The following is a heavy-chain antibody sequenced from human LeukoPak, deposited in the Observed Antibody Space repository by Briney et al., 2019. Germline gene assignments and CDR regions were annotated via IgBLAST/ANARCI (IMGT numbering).Heavy chain of an antibody. CDR2: ISGSGGST. CDR1: GFTFSSYA. CDR3: ATASYYYGSGKDYGMDV. D-gene: IGHD3-10*01. V-gene: IGHV3-23*01. Sequence: GGSLRLSCAASGFTFSSYAMSWVRQAPGKGLEWVSAISGSGGSTYYADSVKGRFTISRDNSKNTLYLQMNSLRAEDTAVYYCATASYYYGSGKDYGMDVWGQGTTVTVSS. J-gene: IGHJ6*02.